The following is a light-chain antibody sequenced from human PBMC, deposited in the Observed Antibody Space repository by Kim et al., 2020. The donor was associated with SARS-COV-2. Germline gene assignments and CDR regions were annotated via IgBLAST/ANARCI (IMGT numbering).Light chain of an antibody. CDR1: QGISNY. CDR2: AAS. J-gene: IGKJ1*01. Sequence: AFVGDIVTITCRASQGISNYLAWYQQKPGKVPKLLIFAASALQSGVPSRFSGSGSGTDFTLTISSLQPEDVATYYCQKYNSGPRTFGQGTKVDIK. V-gene: IGKV1-27*01. CDR3: QKYNSGPRT.